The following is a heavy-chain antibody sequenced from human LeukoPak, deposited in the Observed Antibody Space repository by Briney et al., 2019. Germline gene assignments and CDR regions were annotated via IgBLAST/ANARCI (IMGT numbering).Heavy chain of an antibody. CDR1: GGSISSSSYY. V-gene: IGHV4-39*07. D-gene: IGHD3-22*01. CDR3: ARGDDSSGYYLDSVSFDI. CDR2: IYYSGST. Sequence: SETLSLTCIVSGGSISSSSYYWGWIRQAPGKGLEWIGSIYYSGSTYYNPSLKSRVTISVDTSKNQFSLKLSSVTAADTAVYYCARGDDSSGYYLDSVSFDIRGQGTMVTVSS. J-gene: IGHJ3*02.